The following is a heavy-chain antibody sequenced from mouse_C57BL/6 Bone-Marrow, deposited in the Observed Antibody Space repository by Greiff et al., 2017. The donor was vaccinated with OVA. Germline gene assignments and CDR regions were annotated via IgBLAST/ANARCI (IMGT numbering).Heavy chain of an antibody. D-gene: IGHD3-1*01. Sequence: QVQLQQSGAELARPGASVKMSCKASGYTFTSYTMHWVKQRPGQGLEWIGYINPSSGYTQYNQKFKDKATLTADKSSSTAYMQLSSLTSEDTAVYYSARSDGLLYDFDNWGQGTTLTVSS. CDR1: GYTFTSYT. CDR3: ARSDGLLYDFDN. J-gene: IGHJ2*01. CDR2: INPSSGYT. V-gene: IGHV1-4*01.